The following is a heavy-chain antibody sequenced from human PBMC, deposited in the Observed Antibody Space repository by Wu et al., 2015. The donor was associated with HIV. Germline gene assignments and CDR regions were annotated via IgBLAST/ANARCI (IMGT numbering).Heavy chain of an antibody. CDR1: GESFTDYC. CDR3: ARGRRIMVTFGGVIGLGY. Sequence: QVQLQQWGAGVLKPSETLSLTCGVFGESFTDYCWTWVRQPPGKGLEWIGDINHVGSTNYNPSLKSRVTISVATSKNQFSLKLSSVTAADTAVYFCARGRRIMVTFGGVIGLGYWGQGALVTVSP. CDR2: INHVGST. D-gene: IGHD3-16*01. J-gene: IGHJ4*02. V-gene: IGHV4-34*01.